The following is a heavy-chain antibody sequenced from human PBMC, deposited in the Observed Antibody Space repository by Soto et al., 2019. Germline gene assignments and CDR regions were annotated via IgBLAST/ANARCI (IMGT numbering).Heavy chain of an antibody. CDR3: ARVKTYHISNGHFEY. CDR2: IYDSGIT. CDR1: VVTVSNNY. D-gene: IGHD3-9*01. Sequence: VGSLRLSCASSVVTVSNNYMSCVRHAPGKWLEWVSVIYDSGITYYADSVKGRFTISRDSSKNTLYLQMNSLRAEDTAVYYCARVKTYHISNGHFEYLGQGTLVILS. J-gene: IGHJ4*02. V-gene: IGHV3-53*01.